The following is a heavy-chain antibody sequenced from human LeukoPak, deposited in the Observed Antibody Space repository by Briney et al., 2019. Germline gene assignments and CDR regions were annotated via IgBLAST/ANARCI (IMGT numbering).Heavy chain of an antibody. CDR2: IRYDGSNK. Sequence: GGSLRLSCAASGFTFSSYGMSWVRQAPGKGLEWVAFIRYDGSNKYYADSVKGRFTISRDNSRNTLYLQMNSLRAEDTAVYYCAKVRVVFNWNYAYYFDSWGQGTLVTVSS. J-gene: IGHJ4*02. V-gene: IGHV3-30*02. CDR3: AKVRVVFNWNYAYYFDS. D-gene: IGHD1-7*01. CDR1: GFTFSSYG.